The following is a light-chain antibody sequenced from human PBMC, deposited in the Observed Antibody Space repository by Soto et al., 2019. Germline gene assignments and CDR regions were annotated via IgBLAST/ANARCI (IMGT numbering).Light chain of an antibody. CDR2: GAF. V-gene: IGKV3-15*01. Sequence: EIGMKKSAAIVSVSTGETATLSCRASESIVSDLAWYQQRPGQAPRLLIYGAFTRATGIPARFSGSGSGTEFTLTICSLQPEDFILYYCPHDDSWLWTFGQGTKVDIK. CDR3: PHDDSWLWT. CDR1: ESIVSD. J-gene: IGKJ1*01.